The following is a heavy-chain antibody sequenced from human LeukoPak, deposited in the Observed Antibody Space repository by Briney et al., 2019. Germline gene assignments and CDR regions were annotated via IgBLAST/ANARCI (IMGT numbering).Heavy chain of an antibody. J-gene: IGHJ5*02. CDR1: GYTFTSYG. D-gene: IGHD1-14*01. CDR2: ISAYNGNT. V-gene: IGHV1-18*01. CDR3: ARGITGTTLGWFDP. Sequence: PEASVKVSCKASGYTFTSYGISWVRQAPGQGLEWMGWISAYNGNTNYAQKLQGRVTMTTDTSTSTAYMELRSLRSDDTAVYYCARGITGTTLGWFDPWGQGTLVTVSS.